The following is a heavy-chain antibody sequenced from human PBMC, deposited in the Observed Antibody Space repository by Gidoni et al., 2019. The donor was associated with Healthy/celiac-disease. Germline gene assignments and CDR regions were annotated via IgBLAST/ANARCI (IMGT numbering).Heavy chain of an antibody. CDR2: IKQDGSEK. Sequence: EVQLVESGGGLVQPGGSLRLSCAASGFTFSSYWMSWVRQAPGKGREWVANIKQDGSEKDYVDSVKGRFTISRDNAKNSLYLQMNSLRAEDTAVYYCARVVSFKRWANYGMDVWGQGTTVTVSS. J-gene: IGHJ6*02. CDR3: ARVVSFKRWANYGMDV. D-gene: IGHD1-26*01. V-gene: IGHV3-7*03. CDR1: GFTFSSYW.